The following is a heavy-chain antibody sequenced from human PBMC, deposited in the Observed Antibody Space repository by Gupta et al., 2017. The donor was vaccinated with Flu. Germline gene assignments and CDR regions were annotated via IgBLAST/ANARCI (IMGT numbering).Heavy chain of an antibody. J-gene: IGHJ3*02. CDR2: INPNSGGT. Sequence: APGQGLEWMGRINPNSGGTNYAQKFQGRVTMTRDTSISTAYMELTRLRSDDTAVYYCAREGGDIAGATGAFDIWGQGTMITVSS. CDR3: AREGGDIAGATGAFDI. D-gene: IGHD1-26*01. V-gene: IGHV1-2*06.